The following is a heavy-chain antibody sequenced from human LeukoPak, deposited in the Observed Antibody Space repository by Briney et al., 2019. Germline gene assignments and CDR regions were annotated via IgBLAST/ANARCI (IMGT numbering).Heavy chain of an antibody. J-gene: IGHJ4*02. D-gene: IGHD2-21*01. V-gene: IGHV3-30-3*01. CDR3: ARDIGDDYGDY. CDR2: ISYDGSNK. CDR1: GFTFSSYA. Sequence: GGSLRLSCAASGFTFSSYAMHWVRQAPGKGLEWVAAISYDGSNKYYADSVKGRFTISRDNSKNTLYLQMNSLRAEDTAVYYCARDIGDDYGDYWGQGTLVTVSS.